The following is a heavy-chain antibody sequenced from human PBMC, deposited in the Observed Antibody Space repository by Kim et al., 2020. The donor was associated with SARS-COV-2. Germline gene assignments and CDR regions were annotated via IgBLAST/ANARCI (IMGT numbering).Heavy chain of an antibody. CDR1: GGSIIGKH. D-gene: IGHD3-10*01. CDR3: ARLDSGSLRV. Sequence: SETLSLTCTVSGGSIIGKHWSWIRQPPGKGLEWIGNIFYSGSTNFNASLKSRVSILVDTSKNQVSLKLNSVIATDTAVYFFARLDSGSLRVWGQGTLVTVSS. J-gene: IGHJ4*02. CDR2: IFYSGST. V-gene: IGHV4-59*01.